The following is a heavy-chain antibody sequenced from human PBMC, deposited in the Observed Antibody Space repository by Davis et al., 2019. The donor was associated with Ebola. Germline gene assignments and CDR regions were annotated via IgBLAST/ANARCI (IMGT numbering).Heavy chain of an antibody. Sequence: GESLKISCAASGFTFSSYGMHWVRQAPGKGLEWVAVIWYDGSNKYYADSVKGRFTISRDNSKNTLYLQMNSLRAEDTAVYYCARRGTDVVPAAILNEDYYGMDVWGQGTTVTVSS. CDR3: ARRGTDVVPAAILNEDYYGMDV. J-gene: IGHJ6*02. V-gene: IGHV3-33*01. CDR1: GFTFSSYG. CDR2: IWYDGSNK. D-gene: IGHD2-2*01.